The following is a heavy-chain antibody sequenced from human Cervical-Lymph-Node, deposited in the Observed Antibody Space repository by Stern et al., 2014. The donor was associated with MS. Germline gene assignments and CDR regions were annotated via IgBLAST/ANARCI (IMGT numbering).Heavy chain of an antibody. CDR1: GVTVSRDY. Sequence: VQLVESGGGVIQPGGSLRLSCTASGVTVSRDYLTWVRQAPGKGLEWVSLITNVGSAFCTDSVKGRFTISRDDSKNTVYLHMTSLRAEDTAMYYCARDTSSPERSDWWGQGTLVTVSS. CDR2: ITNVGSA. J-gene: IGHJ4*02. V-gene: IGHV3-53*01. CDR3: ARDTSSPERSDW. D-gene: IGHD1-1*01.